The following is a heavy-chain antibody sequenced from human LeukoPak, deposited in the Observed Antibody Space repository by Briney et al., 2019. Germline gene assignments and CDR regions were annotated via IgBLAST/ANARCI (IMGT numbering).Heavy chain of an antibody. V-gene: IGHV3-23*01. CDR2: ISGDGGTT. J-gene: IGHJ4*02. D-gene: IGHD1-1*01. Sequence: GGSLRLSCAASGFTVSSNYMSWVRQAPGKGLEWVSGISGDGGTTSYADSVKGRFTISRDISKDTLYLQMSSLRAEDTAVYYCARTVTTGSYYFDYWGQGTLVTVSS. CDR1: GFTVSSNY. CDR3: ARTVTTGSYYFDY.